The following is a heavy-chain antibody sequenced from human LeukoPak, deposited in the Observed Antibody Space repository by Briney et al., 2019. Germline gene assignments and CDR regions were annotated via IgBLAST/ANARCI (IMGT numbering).Heavy chain of an antibody. J-gene: IGHJ4*02. CDR1: GGPISGYY. Sequence: KPSETLSLTCTVSGGPISGYYWSWIRQPPGKGLEWLGYISHIGSTNYSPSLKSRITISVDTSKNQFSLKLTSVTAADTAVYYCARQNPAAAEQGLDYWGQGALVTVSS. CDR2: ISHIGST. CDR3: ARQNPAAAEQGLDY. V-gene: IGHV4-59*08. D-gene: IGHD6-13*01.